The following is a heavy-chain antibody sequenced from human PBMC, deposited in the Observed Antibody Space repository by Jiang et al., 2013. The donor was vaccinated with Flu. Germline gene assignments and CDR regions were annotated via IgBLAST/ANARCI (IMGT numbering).Heavy chain of an antibody. CDR3: ARHSGSHFDY. CDR2: IYYSGST. J-gene: IGHJ4*02. D-gene: IGHD1-26*01. CDR1: GGSISSYY. Sequence: GSGLVKPSETLSLTCTVSGGSISSYYWSWIRQPPGKGLEWIGYIYYSGSTNYNPSLKSRVTISVDTSKNQFSLKLSSVTAADTAVYYCARHSGSHFDYWGRGNPWSPSPQ. V-gene: IGHV4-59*01.